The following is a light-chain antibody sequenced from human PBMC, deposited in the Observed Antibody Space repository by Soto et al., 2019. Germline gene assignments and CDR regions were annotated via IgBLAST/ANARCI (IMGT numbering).Light chain of an antibody. CDR3: QQYHIYSGT. V-gene: IGKV1-5*03. Sequence: DIQMTQSPSSLSASVGDRFTITRRASQTIDIWLAWYQQRPGKPPNLLIYKASTLASGVPSRFSGSGSGTEFTLTINSLQPDDFATYYCQQYHIYSGTFGQGTKVDIK. CDR1: QTIDIW. CDR2: KAS. J-gene: IGKJ1*01.